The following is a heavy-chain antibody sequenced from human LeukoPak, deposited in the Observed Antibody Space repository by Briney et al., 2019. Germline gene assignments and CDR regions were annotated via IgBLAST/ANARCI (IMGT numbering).Heavy chain of an antibody. CDR1: GYTFTSYY. D-gene: IGHD1-1*01. Sequence: ASVKVSCKASGYTFTSYYMHWVRQAPGQGLEWMGIINPSGGSTSYAQKFQGRVTMTRDMSTSTVYMELSSLRSEDTAVYYCARTGNHEGWFDPWGQGTLVTVSS. CDR3: ARTGNHEGWFDP. CDR2: INPSGGST. J-gene: IGHJ5*02. V-gene: IGHV1-46*01.